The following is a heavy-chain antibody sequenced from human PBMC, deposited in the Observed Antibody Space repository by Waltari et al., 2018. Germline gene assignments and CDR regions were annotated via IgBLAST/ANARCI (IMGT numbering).Heavy chain of an antibody. CDR1: GFRFSDHF. Sequence: QVQLVESGGGLVGPGGYLSISCTASGFRFSDHFVSWLRQAPGKGLEWVSYISGSGSDTYYADSVKGRFTISRDNAKNSLYLQMNSLGVEDTAVYYCTRVFHGSRVVGYEWGQGTQVTVSS. D-gene: IGHD3-16*01. J-gene: IGHJ4*02. CDR2: ISGSGSDT. V-gene: IGHV3-11*06. CDR3: TRVFHGSRVVGYE.